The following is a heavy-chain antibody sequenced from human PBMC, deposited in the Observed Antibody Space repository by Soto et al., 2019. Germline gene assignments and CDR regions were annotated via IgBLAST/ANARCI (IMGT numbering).Heavy chain of an antibody. CDR3: AREGRAGTFDI. CDR1: GFTFSSYW. D-gene: IGHD1-1*01. V-gene: IGHV3-7*03. Sequence: EVQLVESGGGLVQPGGSLRLSCAASGFTFSSYWMSWVRQAPGKGLEWVANIKQDGSEKYYVDSVKGRFTISRDNAKNSLYLQMNSLGAEDTAVYYCAREGRAGTFDIWGQGTMVTVSS. J-gene: IGHJ3*02. CDR2: IKQDGSEK.